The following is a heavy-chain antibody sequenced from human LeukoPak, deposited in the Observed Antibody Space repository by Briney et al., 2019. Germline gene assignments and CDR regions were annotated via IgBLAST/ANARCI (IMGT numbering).Heavy chain of an antibody. CDR1: GFTFSRFG. Sequence: PGGSLRLSCVASGFTFSRFGMNWVRQAPGKGLEWVSYISSSDSTIYYADSVKGRFTISRDIAKNSLYLQMDSLRAEDTAVYYCARALAAAYKIDYWGQGTLVTVSS. CDR2: ISSSDSTI. D-gene: IGHD6-25*01. V-gene: IGHV3-48*01. J-gene: IGHJ4*02. CDR3: ARALAAAYKIDY.